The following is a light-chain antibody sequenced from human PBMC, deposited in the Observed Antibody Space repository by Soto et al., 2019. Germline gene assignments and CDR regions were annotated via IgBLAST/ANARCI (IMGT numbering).Light chain of an antibody. CDR2: RTS. Sequence: EIVMTQSPATLSVSPAEGATLSCSASQGIGNTLAWYQQKPGQTPRLLIYRTSIRATGVPARFSGSASGTEFTLTITSLQSEDFAVYYCQHYANWPLTFGGGTKIESK. J-gene: IGKJ4*01. CDR1: QGIGNT. V-gene: IGKV3-15*01. CDR3: QHYANWPLT.